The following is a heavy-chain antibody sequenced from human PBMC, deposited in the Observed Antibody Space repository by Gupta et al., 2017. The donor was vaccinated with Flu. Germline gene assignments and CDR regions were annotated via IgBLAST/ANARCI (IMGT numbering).Heavy chain of an antibody. CDR3: TSRDGDYIDA. Sequence: SCAASGVPYSNDGMNWVRQTPGKGLEWVSYISSSSKDIHYADSVKGRFTISRDNAKSSVYLQMNSMRVEDTALYYWTSRDGDYIDAGGQGILVTVSS. CDR2: ISSSSKDI. V-gene: IGHV3-21*01. CDR1: GVPYSNDG. D-gene: IGHD4-17*01. J-gene: IGHJ5*02.